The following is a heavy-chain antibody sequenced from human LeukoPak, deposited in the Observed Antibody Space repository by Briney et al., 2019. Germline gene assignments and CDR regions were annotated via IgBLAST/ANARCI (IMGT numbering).Heavy chain of an antibody. CDR2: INPSGGST. CDR1: GYTFTSYY. J-gene: IGHJ1*01. CDR3: ARADWYYYDSSGLEYFQH. Sequence: GASVKVSCKVSGYTFTSYYMHWVRQAPGQGLEWMGIINPSGGSTSYAQKFQGRVTMTRDASASTVYMELSSLRSEDTAVYYCARADWYYYDSSGLEYFQHWGQGTLVTVSS. D-gene: IGHD3-22*01. V-gene: IGHV1-46*01.